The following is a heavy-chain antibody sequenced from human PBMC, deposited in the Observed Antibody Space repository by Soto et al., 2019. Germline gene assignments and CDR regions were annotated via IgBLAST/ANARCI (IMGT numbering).Heavy chain of an antibody. CDR3: ARGVEWELEYYFDY. D-gene: IGHD1-26*01. V-gene: IGHV1-18*01. J-gene: IGHJ4*02. Sequence: GASVKVSCKASGYTFTSYGISWVRQALGQGLEWMGWISAYNGNTNYAQKLQGRVTMTTDTSTSTAYMELRSLRSDDTAVYYCARGVEWELEYYFDYWGQGTLVTVSS. CDR2: ISAYNGNT. CDR1: GYTFTSYG.